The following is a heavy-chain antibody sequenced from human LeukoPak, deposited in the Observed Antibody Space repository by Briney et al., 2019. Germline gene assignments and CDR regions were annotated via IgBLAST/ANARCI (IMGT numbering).Heavy chain of an antibody. V-gene: IGHV4-4*07. CDR1: GGSITIYY. CDR3: ARVTGYMIEDYFDY. Sequence: SETLSLTCTVSGGSITIYYWSWIRQPAGKGLEWIGRIYTSGSTNYNPSLKSRVTTSVDTSKNQFSLKLSSVTAADTAVYYCARVTGYMIEDYFDYWGQGTLVTVSS. J-gene: IGHJ4*02. D-gene: IGHD3-22*01. CDR2: IYTSGST.